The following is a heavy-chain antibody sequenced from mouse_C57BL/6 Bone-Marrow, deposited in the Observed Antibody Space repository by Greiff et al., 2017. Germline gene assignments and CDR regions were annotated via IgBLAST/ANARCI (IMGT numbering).Heavy chain of an antibody. Sequence: EVHLVESGGGLVKPGGSLTLSCAASGFTFSDYGIHWVRQAPEKGLEWVAYISSGSSTIYYAETVKGRFTISRDKAKNTLFLQMTSLRSEDTAMYYCTRRINHWGQGTLVTVSA. J-gene: IGHJ3*01. CDR2: ISSGSSTI. CDR3: TRRINH. CDR1: GFTFSDYG. V-gene: IGHV5-17*01. D-gene: IGHD2-4*01.